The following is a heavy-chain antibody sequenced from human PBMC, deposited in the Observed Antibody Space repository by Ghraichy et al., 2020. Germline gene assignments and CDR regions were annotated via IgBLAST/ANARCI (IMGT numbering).Heavy chain of an antibody. J-gene: IGHJ4*02. CDR2: IYYSGST. CDR1: GGSISSSSYY. V-gene: IGHV4-39*01. D-gene: IGHD3-10*01. Sequence: SETLSLTCTVSGGSISSSSYYWGWIRQPPGKGLEWIGSIYYSGSTYYNPSLKSRVTISVDTSKNQFSLKLSSVTAADTAVYYCARVIYGSGSFVDYWGQGTLVTVSS. CDR3: ARVIYGSGSFVDY.